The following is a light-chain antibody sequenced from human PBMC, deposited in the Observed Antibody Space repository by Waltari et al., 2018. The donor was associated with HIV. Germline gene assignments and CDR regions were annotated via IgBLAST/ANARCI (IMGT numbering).Light chain of an antibody. CDR3: STWDYSLSVWV. Sequence: QSAPPQAASVSGTVGQTVTLSCSGHSNNVGYSSLCWYQQISPGAPKTVMFGYSLPSGIPDRCSGSKSGTTASLPISGLQPEDEADYYCSTWDYSLSVWVFGGGTKVTVL. J-gene: IGLJ3*02. V-gene: IGLV1-36*01. CDR2: GY. CDR1: SNNVGYSS.